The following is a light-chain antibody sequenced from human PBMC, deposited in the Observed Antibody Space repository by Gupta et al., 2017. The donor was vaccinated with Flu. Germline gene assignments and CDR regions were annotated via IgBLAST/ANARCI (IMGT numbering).Light chain of an antibody. V-gene: IGLV3-9*01. CDR3: QEWNSSTVV. CDR2: RDS. CDR1: NIGSKN. J-gene: IGLJ3*02. Sequence: SYELTQPLSVSVALGQTARITCGGNNIGSKNVHWYQQKPGQAPVLDSYRDSNRPSGIPECVSNSDSATTVTMXRXKAEAGXDYYYYSQEWNSSTVVFGGGTKLTVL.